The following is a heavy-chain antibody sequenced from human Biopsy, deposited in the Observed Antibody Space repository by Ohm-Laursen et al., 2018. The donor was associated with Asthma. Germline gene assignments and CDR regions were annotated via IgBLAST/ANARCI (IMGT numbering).Heavy chain of an antibody. J-gene: IGHJ6*02. Sequence: TLSLTCRVSGGYTGSSDHHWAWIRQAPGKGLEWIGFVFWSGSTHYSRSLESRVSISIDTATNEFSMKLWSVTPADTAVYFCARVVSYGDIYFGIDVWGPGNTVVVS. V-gene: IGHV4-30-4*01. CDR1: GGYTGSSDHH. CDR3: ARVVSYGDIYFGIDV. D-gene: IGHD4-17*01. CDR2: VFWSGST.